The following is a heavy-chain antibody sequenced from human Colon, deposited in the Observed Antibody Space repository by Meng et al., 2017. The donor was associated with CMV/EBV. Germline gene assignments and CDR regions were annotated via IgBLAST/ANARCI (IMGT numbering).Heavy chain of an antibody. J-gene: IGHJ4*02. V-gene: IGHV3-74*01. CDR3: ISEAAGGDY. CDR1: GLTFSSHW. Sequence: GESLKISFVASGLTFSSHWMHWVRQTPGKELVLVSRISNDGRTPTYADSVKGRFTISRDNDKNTLYLQMNSLTVDDTAVYYCISEAAGGDYWGQGALVTVSS. D-gene: IGHD1-14*01. CDR2: ISNDGRTP.